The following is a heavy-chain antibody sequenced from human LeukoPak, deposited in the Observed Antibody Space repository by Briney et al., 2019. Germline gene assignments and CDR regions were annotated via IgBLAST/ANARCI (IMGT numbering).Heavy chain of an antibody. CDR3: ARALYYYDSSGYYYVPFDY. CDR2: ISSSGSTI. D-gene: IGHD3-22*01. V-gene: IGHV3-48*03. J-gene: IGHJ4*02. CDR1: GFTFSSYE. Sequence: GGSLRLSCAASGFTFSSYEMNWVRQAPGKGLEWVSYISSSGSTIYYADSVKGRFTISRDNAKNSLYLQMNSLRAEDTAVYYCARALYYYDSSGYYYVPFDYWGQGTLVTVSS.